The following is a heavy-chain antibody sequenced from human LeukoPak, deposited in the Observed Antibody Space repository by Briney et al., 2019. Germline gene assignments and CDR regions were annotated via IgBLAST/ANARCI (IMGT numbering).Heavy chain of an antibody. Sequence: GGSLRLSCAASGFTFSSYGMHWVRQAPGKGLEWVAVISYDGSNKYYADSVKGRFTISRDNSKNTLYPQMNSLGAEDTAVYYCARELRGYSYGLRNNWFDPWGQGTLVTVSS. J-gene: IGHJ5*02. CDR1: GFTFSSYG. V-gene: IGHV3-30*03. D-gene: IGHD5-18*01. CDR2: ISYDGSNK. CDR3: ARELRGYSYGLRNNWFDP.